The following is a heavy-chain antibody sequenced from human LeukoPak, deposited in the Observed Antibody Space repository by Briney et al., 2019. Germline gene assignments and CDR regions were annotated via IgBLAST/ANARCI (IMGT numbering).Heavy chain of an antibody. CDR3: ARRTDSSGYYLDY. J-gene: IGHJ4*02. CDR2: INHSGST. V-gene: IGHV4-34*01. CDR1: GGSFSGYY. D-gene: IGHD3-22*01. Sequence: TSETLSLTCAVYGGSFSGYYWSWIRQPPGKGLEWIGEINHSGSTNYNPSLKSRVTISVDTSKNQFSLKLSSVTAADTAVYYCARRTDSSGYYLDYWGQGTLVTVSS.